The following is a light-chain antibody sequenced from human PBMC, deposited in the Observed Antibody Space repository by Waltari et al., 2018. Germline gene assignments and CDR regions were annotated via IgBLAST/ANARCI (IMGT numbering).Light chain of an antibody. CDR1: NIGSKS. J-gene: IGLJ2*01. CDR2: CDS. Sequence: SYVLPQPPSVSVAPGKTARITCGGNNIGSKSVHWYQQKPGQAPVLVIYCDSDRPSGIPERLSGSNSGNTATLTISRVEAGDEADDYCQVWDSSSDHVVFGGGTKLTVL. V-gene: IGLV3-21*04. CDR3: QVWDSSSDHVV.